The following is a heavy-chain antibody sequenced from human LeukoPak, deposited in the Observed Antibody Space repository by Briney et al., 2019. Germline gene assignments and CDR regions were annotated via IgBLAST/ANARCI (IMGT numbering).Heavy chain of an antibody. V-gene: IGHV3-23*01. Sequence: GGSLRLSCAGSGFSFSSYTINWVRQGPGKGMEWASTISHSGATYYADSVKGRFTISRDNSKNTVFLQMNSLRAEDTALYFCARRSHASPAGYSPFFDSWGQGTLVTVSS. CDR2: ISHSGAT. D-gene: IGHD6-13*01. J-gene: IGHJ4*02. CDR3: ARRSHASPAGYSPFFDS. CDR1: GFSFSSYT.